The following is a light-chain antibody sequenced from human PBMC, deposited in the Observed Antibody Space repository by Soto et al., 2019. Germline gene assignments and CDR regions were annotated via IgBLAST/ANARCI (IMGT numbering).Light chain of an antibody. CDR1: SSDVGGYNS. J-gene: IGLJ1*01. CDR2: EVS. Sequence: QSALTQPASVSGSPGQSITISCTGTSSDVGGYNSVSWYQHHPGKAPKLMIYEVSYRPSGVSNRFSGSKSGNTASLTISGLQAEDEADYYCSSYTSSSTYVFGTGTKVTVL. CDR3: SSYTSSSTYV. V-gene: IGLV2-14*01.